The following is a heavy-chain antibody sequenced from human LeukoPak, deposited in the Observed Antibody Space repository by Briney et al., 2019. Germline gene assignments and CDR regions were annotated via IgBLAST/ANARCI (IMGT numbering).Heavy chain of an antibody. CDR2: IYPGDSDT. CDR3: ARWPAYCGSDCHPLALDY. J-gene: IGHJ4*02. D-gene: IGHD2-21*01. Sequence: GESLKISCKGSGYSFTNYWIGWVRQMPGKGLEWMGIIYPGDSDTRYSPSFQGQVTISADKSISTAYLQWSSLKASDTAMYYCARWPAYCGSDCHPLALDYWGQGTLVTVSS. V-gene: IGHV5-51*01. CDR1: GYSFTNYW.